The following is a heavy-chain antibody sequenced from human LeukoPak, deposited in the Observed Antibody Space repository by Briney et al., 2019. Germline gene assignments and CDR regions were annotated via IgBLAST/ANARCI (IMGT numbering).Heavy chain of an antibody. V-gene: IGHV1-69*13. CDR3: ARVLNNWFDP. CDR1: GGTFSSYA. CDR2: IIPIFGTA. J-gene: IGHJ5*02. D-gene: IGHD2-8*02. Sequence: SVKVSCKASGGTFSSYAISWVRQAPGQGLEWMGGIIPIFGTANYAQKFQGRVTITADESTSTAYMELSSLRSEDTAVCYCARVLNNWFDPWGQGTLVTVSS.